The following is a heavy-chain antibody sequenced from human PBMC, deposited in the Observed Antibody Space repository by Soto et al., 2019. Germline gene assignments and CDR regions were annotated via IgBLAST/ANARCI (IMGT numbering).Heavy chain of an antibody. CDR3: ARAWGYNWNQRRDAFDV. J-gene: IGHJ3*01. CDR2: IDPSRGTT. D-gene: IGHD1-20*01. V-gene: IGHV1-46*01. CDR1: GYPFSSYH. Sequence: VQLVQSGAEVKKPGASVTVSCKASGYPFSSYHINWVRQARGQGREWMGIIDPSRGTTDYAQKFQGRITMTRDTSTDTVHLEVSTVRSEDTALYYCARAWGYNWNQRRDAFDVWGQGTVVVVSS.